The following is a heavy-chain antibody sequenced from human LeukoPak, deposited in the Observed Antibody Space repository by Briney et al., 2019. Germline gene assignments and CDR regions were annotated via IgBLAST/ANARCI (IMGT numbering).Heavy chain of an antibody. CDR3: ARARYSSSWYYFDY. D-gene: IGHD6-13*01. CDR1: GGSISSYY. Sequence: SETLSLTCTVSGGSISSYYWSWIRQPPGKGLEWIGYIYYSGSTNYNPSLKSRVTISVDTSRNQFSLKLSSVTAADTAVYYCARARYSSSWYYFDYWGQGTLVTVSS. J-gene: IGHJ4*02. CDR2: IYYSGST. V-gene: IGHV4-59*01.